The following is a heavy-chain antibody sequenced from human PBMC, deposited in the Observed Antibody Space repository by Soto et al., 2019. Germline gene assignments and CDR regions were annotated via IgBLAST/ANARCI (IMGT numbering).Heavy chain of an antibody. CDR2: INPNSGGT. D-gene: IGHD2-15*01. CDR1: GYTFTGYY. V-gene: IGHV1-2*04. J-gene: IGHJ6*02. Sequence: ASVKVSCKASGYTFTGYYMHWVRQAPGQGLEWMGWINPNSGGTNYAQKFQGWVTVTRDTSISTAYMELSRLRSDDTAVYYCARGYCSGGSCEGHDYYYYGMDVWGQGTTVTVSS. CDR3: ARGYCSGGSCEGHDYYYYGMDV.